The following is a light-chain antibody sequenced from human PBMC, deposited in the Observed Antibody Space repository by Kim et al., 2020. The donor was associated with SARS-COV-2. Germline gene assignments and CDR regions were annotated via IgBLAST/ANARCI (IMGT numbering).Light chain of an antibody. CDR1: QSISSW. CDR3: QQYHSYWR. CDR2: KAS. Sequence: DIQMTQSPSTLSASVGDRVTITCRASQSISSWLAWYQQKPGKAPKLLIYKASSLESGVPSRFSGSGSGTEFTLTISSLQPDDFATYYCQQYHSYWRFGQGNNVEI. J-gene: IGKJ1*01. V-gene: IGKV1-5*03.